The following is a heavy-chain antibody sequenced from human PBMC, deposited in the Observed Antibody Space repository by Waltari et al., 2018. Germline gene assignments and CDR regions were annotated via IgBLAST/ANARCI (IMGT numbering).Heavy chain of an antibody. V-gene: IGHV3-7*01. CDR3: ARDRSTSPDFDY. CDR1: GFTFSSYW. Sequence: EVQLVESGGGLVQPGGSLRLSCAASGFTFSSYWMSWFRQAPGKGLEWVANIKQDGSEKYYVDAVKGRFTISRDNAKNSLYLQMNSLRAEDTAVYYCARDRSTSPDFDYWGQGTLVTVSS. CDR2: IKQDGSEK. J-gene: IGHJ4*02. D-gene: IGHD2-2*01.